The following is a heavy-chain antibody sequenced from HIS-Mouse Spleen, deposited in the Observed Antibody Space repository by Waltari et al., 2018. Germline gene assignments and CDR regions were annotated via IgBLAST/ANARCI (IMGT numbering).Heavy chain of an antibody. CDR2: IYYSGGT. Sequence: QLQLQESGPGLVKPSETLSLTCTVSGGSISSSSYYWGWIRQPPGTGLECIGSIYYSGGTYSNPSLKSRVTISVDTSKNQFSLKLSSVTAADTAVYYCAREIPYSSSWYDWYFDLWGRGTLVTVSS. D-gene: IGHD6-13*01. CDR3: AREIPYSSSWYDWYFDL. J-gene: IGHJ2*01. CDR1: GGSISSSSYY. V-gene: IGHV4-39*07.